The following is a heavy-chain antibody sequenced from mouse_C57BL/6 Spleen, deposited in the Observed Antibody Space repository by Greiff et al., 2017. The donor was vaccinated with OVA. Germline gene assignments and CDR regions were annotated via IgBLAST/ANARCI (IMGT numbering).Heavy chain of an antibody. CDR2: ISNSSSYT. CDR1: GFTFSSYG. D-gene: IGHD1-1*01. J-gene: IGHJ4*01. CDR3: ASVRYYAQGAMDY. V-gene: IGHV5-17*01. Sequence: EVQLVESGGGLVKPGGSLKLSCAASGFTFSSYGMHWVRQAPEKGLAWVAYISNSSSYTYSPDTVKGRFTISRDNAKNTLSLQMTRLRSEDTAMYYCASVRYYAQGAMDYWGQGTSVTVSS.